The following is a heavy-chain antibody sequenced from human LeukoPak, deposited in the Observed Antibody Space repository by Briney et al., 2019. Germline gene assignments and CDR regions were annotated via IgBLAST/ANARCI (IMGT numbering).Heavy chain of an antibody. D-gene: IGHD6-13*01. CDR1: GGSISNHY. Sequence: PSETLSLTCTVSGGSISNHYWSWIRHPPGKGLEWIGYIYYSGSTNYNPSLKSRVTISVDTSKNQFSLKLNSVTAADTAMYYCARDQDIAAAGFDYWGQGTLVTVSS. CDR3: ARDQDIAAAGFDY. CDR2: IYYSGST. V-gene: IGHV4-59*11. J-gene: IGHJ4*02.